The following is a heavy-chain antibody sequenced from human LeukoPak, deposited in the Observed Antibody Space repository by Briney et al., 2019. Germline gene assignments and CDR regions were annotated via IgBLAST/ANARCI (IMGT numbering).Heavy chain of an antibody. CDR2: MKQDGSEK. V-gene: IGHV3-7*01. CDR1: RFTLSRYW. CDR3: ARDFNYYDSSVNYFDY. Sequence: GGSLRLSCAASRFTLSRYWMSWVRQAPGKGLEWVANMKQDGSEKNYVDSVKGRFTISGDNAENSLHLQMNSLRAEDTAVYYCARDFNYYDSSVNYFDYWGQGTLVTVSS. D-gene: IGHD3-22*01. J-gene: IGHJ4*02.